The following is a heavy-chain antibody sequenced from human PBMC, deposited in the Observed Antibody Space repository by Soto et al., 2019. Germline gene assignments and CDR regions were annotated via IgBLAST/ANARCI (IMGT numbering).Heavy chain of an antibody. J-gene: IGHJ4*02. Sequence: QVQLVQSGAEVKKPGASVKVSCKASGYTFTGYYMHWVRQAPGQGLEWMGWINPNSGGTNYAQKFQGRVTMTRDTSIRTAYMELSRLRSDDTAVYYCARESRSGVILYLIRGYFDYWGQGTLVTVSS. CDR1: GYTFTGYY. CDR3: ARESRSGVILYLIRGYFDY. CDR2: INPNSGGT. V-gene: IGHV1-2*02. D-gene: IGHD2-8*01.